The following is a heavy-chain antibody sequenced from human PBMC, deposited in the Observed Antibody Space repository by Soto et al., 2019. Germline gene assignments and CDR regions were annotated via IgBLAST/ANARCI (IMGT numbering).Heavy chain of an antibody. D-gene: IGHD2-2*01. V-gene: IGHV4-34*01. CDR3: ARRRRSRYCSSTSCYDWFDP. Sequence: QVQLQQWGAGLLKPSETLSLTCAVYGGSFSGYYWSWIRQPPGKGLEWIGEINHSGSTNYNPALKSRVTISVGTSKNQFSRKLSSVTAADTAVYYCARRRRSRYCSSTSCYDWFDPWGQGTLVTVSS. CDR1: GGSFSGYY. J-gene: IGHJ5*02. CDR2: INHSGST.